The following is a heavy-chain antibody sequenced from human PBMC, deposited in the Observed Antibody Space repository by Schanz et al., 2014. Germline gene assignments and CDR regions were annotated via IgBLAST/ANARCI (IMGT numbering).Heavy chain of an antibody. D-gene: IGHD2-8*01. V-gene: IGHV3-23*04. CDR3: ASGGYCTNGVCNGGRNWFDP. Sequence: EVQVVESGGGLVQPGGSLRLSCVASGFTFSTYAMSWVRQAPGKGLQWVSGLTEGGGGTYYTDSVKGRFTISRDNSRNTLYLQINSLRAEDTAVYYCASGGYCTNGVCNGGRNWFDPWGQGTLVTVSS. CDR2: LTEGGGGT. J-gene: IGHJ5*02. CDR1: GFTFSTYA.